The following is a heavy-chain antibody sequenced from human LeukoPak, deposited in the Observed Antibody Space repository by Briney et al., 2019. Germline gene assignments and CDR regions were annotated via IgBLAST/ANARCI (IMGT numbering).Heavy chain of an antibody. V-gene: IGHV5-51*01. J-gene: IGHJ3*02. CDR3: ARLSRSRVVGSDYTDAFDI. Sequence: GESLKISCKGSGYSFTNYWIGWVRQMPGKGLEWMGIIYPGDSDTRYSPSFQGQVTISADKSISTAYLQWSSLKASDTAMYYCARLSRSRVVGSDYTDAFDIWGQGTMVTVSS. CDR2: IYPGDSDT. D-gene: IGHD4-11*01. CDR1: GYSFTNYW.